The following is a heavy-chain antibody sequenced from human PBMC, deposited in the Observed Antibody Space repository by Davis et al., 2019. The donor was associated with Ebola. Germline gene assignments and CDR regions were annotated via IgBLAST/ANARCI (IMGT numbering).Heavy chain of an antibody. J-gene: IGHJ5*02. CDR3: ARGRGTTHKENWFDP. Sequence: AASVKVSCKASGYTFTGYYIHWVRQAPGQGLEWMGWINPNSGGTNYAQKFQGRVTMTRDTSISTAYMELSRLRSDDTAVYYCARGRGTTHKENWFDPWGQGTLVTVSS. CDR1: GYTFTGYY. V-gene: IGHV1-2*02. D-gene: IGHD2/OR15-2a*01. CDR2: INPNSGGT.